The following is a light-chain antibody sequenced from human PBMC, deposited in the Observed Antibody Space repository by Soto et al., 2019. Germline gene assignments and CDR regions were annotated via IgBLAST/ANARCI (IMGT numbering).Light chain of an antibody. J-gene: IGKJ1*01. V-gene: IGKV3-20*01. CDR2: GAS. Sequence: EIVLTQSPGTLSLSPGERATLSCRASQSVSSSYLAWYQHKAGQAPRLLIYGASSRATGIPDRFSGSGSGTDFTLTISRLEPEDFAVYYCQQYGSSPATFGQGTKVDIK. CDR3: QQYGSSPAT. CDR1: QSVSSSY.